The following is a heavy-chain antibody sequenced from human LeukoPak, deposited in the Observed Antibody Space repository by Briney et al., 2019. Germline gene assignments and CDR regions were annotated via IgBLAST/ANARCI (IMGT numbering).Heavy chain of an antibody. CDR1: GYTFTGYY. D-gene: IGHD1-26*01. Sequence: EASVKVSYKASGYTFTGYYMHWVRQAPGQGLEWMGRINPNSGGTNYAQKFQGRVTMTRDTSISTAYMELSRLRCDDTAVYYCARVRRGWELTNDAFDIWGQGTMVTVSS. CDR2: INPNSGGT. J-gene: IGHJ3*02. V-gene: IGHV1-2*06. CDR3: ARVRRGWELTNDAFDI.